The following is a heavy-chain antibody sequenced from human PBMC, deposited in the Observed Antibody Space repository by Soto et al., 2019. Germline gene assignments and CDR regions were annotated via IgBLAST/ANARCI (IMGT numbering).Heavy chain of an antibody. Sequence: ESGGGLVPPGGSLRLSSAASGFTFSSNSMNWVRQAPGKGLEWISYISSSSSTIYADSVKGRFTISRDNAKNSLYLQMNSLRDEDTAVYYCARVIWSGHLTSDLWGQGTLVTVSS. D-gene: IGHD3-3*01. CDR3: ARVIWSGHLTSDL. CDR2: ISSSSSTI. J-gene: IGHJ5*02. V-gene: IGHV3-48*02. CDR1: GFTFSSNS.